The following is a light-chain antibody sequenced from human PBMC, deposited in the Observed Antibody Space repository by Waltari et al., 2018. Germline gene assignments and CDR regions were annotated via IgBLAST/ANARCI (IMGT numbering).Light chain of an antibody. CDR2: GQD. Sequence: SSELTQDPAVSVALGQTVSITCQGDSLRRYYASWYQQRPGQAPILILYGQDHRPSGIPDRVSGSTSGNTASLTITGAQAEDEADYYCLSRDTTSTRVFGGGTRLTV. V-gene: IGLV3-19*01. CDR1: SLRRYY. J-gene: IGLJ3*02. CDR3: LSRDTTSTRV.